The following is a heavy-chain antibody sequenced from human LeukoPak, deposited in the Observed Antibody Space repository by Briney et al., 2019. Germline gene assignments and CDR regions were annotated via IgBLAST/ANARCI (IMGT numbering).Heavy chain of an antibody. CDR1: GGSISSGGYY. D-gene: IGHD2-15*01. J-gene: IGHJ4*02. CDR3: ARSGAAATFDY. CDR2: IYHSGST. V-gene: IGHV4-30-2*01. Sequence: PSETLSLTCTVSGGSISSGGYYWSWIRQPPGKGLEWIGYIYHSGSTYYNPFLKSRVTISVDRSKNQFSLKLSSVTAADTAVYYCARSGAAATFDYWGQGTPVTVSS.